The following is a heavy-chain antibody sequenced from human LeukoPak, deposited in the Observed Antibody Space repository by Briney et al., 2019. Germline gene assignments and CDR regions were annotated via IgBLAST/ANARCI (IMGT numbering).Heavy chain of an antibody. CDR3: ASYATTSQAFDT. Sequence: ASVKVSCKASGYTFTSFDINWVRQATGQGLEWMGWMNPNSGNTGYAQKFQGRVTITRNTSISTAYMELSSLRSEDTAVYYCASYATTSQAFDTWGQGTMVTVSS. CDR2: MNPNSGNT. J-gene: IGHJ3*02. D-gene: IGHD1-26*01. V-gene: IGHV1-8*03. CDR1: GYTFTSFD.